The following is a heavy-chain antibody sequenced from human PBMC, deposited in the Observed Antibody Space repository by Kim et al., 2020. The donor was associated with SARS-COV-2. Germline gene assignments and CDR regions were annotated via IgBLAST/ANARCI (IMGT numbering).Heavy chain of an antibody. Sequence: VKGRLTSSRDNSKTTLFLQMNSLRAEDTAVYYCAKALLRGVNFYYYGMDVWGQGTTVTVSS. J-gene: IGHJ6*02. V-gene: IGHV3-30*02. D-gene: IGHD3-10*01. CDR3: AKALLRGVNFYYYGMDV.